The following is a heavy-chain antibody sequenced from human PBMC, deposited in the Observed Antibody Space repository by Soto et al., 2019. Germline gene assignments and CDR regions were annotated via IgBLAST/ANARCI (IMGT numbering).Heavy chain of an antibody. V-gene: IGHV3-48*02. Sequence: EVQLVESGGGLVKPGGSLRLSCAASGFTFSTYSMNWVRQAPGKGLEWVSYISFSSSTIFYADSVRGRFTISRDNAKSSLYLQMNTLRDEDTAVYYCARDNGMAGSFDPWGQGTLVTVSS. CDR1: GFTFSTYS. CDR2: ISFSSSTI. CDR3: ARDNGMAGSFDP. J-gene: IGHJ5*02. D-gene: IGHD2-8*01.